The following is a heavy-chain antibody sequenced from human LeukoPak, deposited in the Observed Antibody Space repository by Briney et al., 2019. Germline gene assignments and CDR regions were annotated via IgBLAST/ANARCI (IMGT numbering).Heavy chain of an antibody. CDR2: IIPILGIA. D-gene: IGHD2-2*01. V-gene: IGHV1-69*04. CDR1: GGTFSSYA. J-gene: IGHJ4*02. Sequence: ASVKVSCKASGGTFSSYAISWVRQAPGQGLEWMGRIIPILGIANYAQKFQGRVTITADKSTSTAYMELSSLRSEDTAVYYCARVVVPAAANDYWGQGTLVTVSS. CDR3: ARVVVPAAANDY.